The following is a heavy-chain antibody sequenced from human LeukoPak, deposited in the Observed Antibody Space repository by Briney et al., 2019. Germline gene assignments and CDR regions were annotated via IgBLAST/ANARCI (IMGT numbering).Heavy chain of an antibody. CDR2: ISTSGSYI. V-gene: IGHV3-21*01. CDR3: ARGPIAAAEIDY. D-gene: IGHD6-13*01. Sequence: GGSLRLSCAASGFTFSSYSMNWVRQAPGKGLERVSSISTSGSYIYYADSVKGRFTISRDNAKNSLFLQMNTLRAEDTAVFYCARGPIAAAEIDYWGQGTLVTVSS. J-gene: IGHJ4*02. CDR1: GFTFSSYS.